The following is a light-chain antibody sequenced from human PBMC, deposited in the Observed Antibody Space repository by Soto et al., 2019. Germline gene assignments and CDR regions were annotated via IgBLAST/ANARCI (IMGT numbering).Light chain of an antibody. J-gene: IGKJ3*01. Sequence: DIQMTQSPXXXXASVXXXXXXXXRXXXXXXXYLNWYQQKPGKAPKLLIYAASSLQSGVPSRFSGSGSGTDFTLTISSLQPEDFATYYCQQSYSTPFTFGPGTKVDIK. CDR2: AAS. CDR3: QQSYSTPFT. CDR1: XXXXXY. V-gene: IGKV1-39*01.